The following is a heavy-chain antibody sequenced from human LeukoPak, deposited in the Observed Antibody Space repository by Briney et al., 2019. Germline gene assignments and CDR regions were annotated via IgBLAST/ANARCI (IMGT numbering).Heavy chain of an antibody. CDR2: IYSGGST. V-gene: IGHV3-53*01. Sequence: GGSLRLSCAASGFTVSSNYMTWVRQAPGKGLDGVSLIYSGGSTYYADSVKGRFTISRDNSKNTLYLQMNSLRAEDTAVYYCAGGILGYYDLGIWGQGTMVTVSS. CDR3: AGGILGYYDLGI. J-gene: IGHJ3*02. D-gene: IGHD3-22*01. CDR1: GFTVSSNY.